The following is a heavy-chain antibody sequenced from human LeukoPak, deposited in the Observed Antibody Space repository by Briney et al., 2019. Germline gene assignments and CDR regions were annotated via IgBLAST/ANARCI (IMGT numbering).Heavy chain of an antibody. D-gene: IGHD6-6*01. J-gene: IGHJ4*02. CDR1: GYTFTGYY. CDR2: INPNTGGT. V-gene: IGHV1-2*02. Sequence: ASVKVSCRASGYTFTGYYMHWVRQAPGQGLEWMGWINPNTGGTSYAQKFQGRVTMTRDTSISTAYMELSRLRSDDTAVYYCARTLIAAPVDYWGQGTLVTVSS. CDR3: ARTLIAAPVDY.